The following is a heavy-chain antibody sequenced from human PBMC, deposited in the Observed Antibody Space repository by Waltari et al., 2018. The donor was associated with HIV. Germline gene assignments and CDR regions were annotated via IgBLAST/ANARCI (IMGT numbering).Heavy chain of an antibody. J-gene: IGHJ4*02. CDR3: ARDGPASSSSDFDY. V-gene: IGHV3-7*03. Sequence: EVQLVESGGGLVQPGGSLRLSCVGSGFIFSISSIAWVRQAPGKGLEWIATIKEDGSERYYVDSVKGRFTISRDNAKNSLYLQMHSLRVEDTAVYYCARDGPASSSSDFDYWGQGTLVTVSS. CDR1: GFIFSISS. CDR2: IKEDGSER. D-gene: IGHD6-6*01.